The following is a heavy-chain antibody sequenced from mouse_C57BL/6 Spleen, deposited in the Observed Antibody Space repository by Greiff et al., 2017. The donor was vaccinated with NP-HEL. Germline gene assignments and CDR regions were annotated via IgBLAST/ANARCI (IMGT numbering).Heavy chain of an antibody. CDR3: ASGAEAMDY. CDR1: GFSLTSYG. CDR2: IWGVGST. V-gene: IGHV2-6*01. J-gene: IGHJ4*01. Sequence: VKLVESGPGLVAPSQSLSITCTVSGFSLTSYGVDWVRQSPGKGLEWLGVIWGVGSTNYNSALKSRLSISKDNSKSQVFLKMNSLQTDDTAMYYCASGAEAMDYWGQGTSVTVSS.